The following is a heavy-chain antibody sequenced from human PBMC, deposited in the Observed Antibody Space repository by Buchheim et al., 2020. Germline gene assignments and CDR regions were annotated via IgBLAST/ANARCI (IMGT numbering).Heavy chain of an antibody. CDR3: VAHTRYGLDV. D-gene: IGHD3-3*02. Sequence: EGRLVESGGGLVQPGGSLRLSCVASGFTFSNCWMHWVRQAPGKGLVWVSRINSGGNSATYADSVKGRFTVSRDNAKSTLYLQMDSLGAEDTAAYYCVAHTRYGLDVWGQGTT. CDR1: GFTFSNCW. J-gene: IGHJ6*02. V-gene: IGHV3-74*01. CDR2: INSGGNSA.